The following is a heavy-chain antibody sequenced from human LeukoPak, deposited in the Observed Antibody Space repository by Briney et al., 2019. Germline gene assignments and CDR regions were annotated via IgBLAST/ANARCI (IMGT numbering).Heavy chain of an antibody. J-gene: IGHJ3*02. D-gene: IGHD4-23*01. CDR1: GGSISTSSYY. V-gene: IGHV4-61*01. CDR2: IYYSGST. CDR3: ARDFRYYSGGAFDI. Sequence: PSETLSLTCTVSGGSISTSSYYWGWVRQPPGKGLEWIGYIYYSGSTNYNPSLKSRVTISVDTSKNQFSLKLSSVTAADTAVYYCARDFRYYSGGAFDIWGQGTMVTVSS.